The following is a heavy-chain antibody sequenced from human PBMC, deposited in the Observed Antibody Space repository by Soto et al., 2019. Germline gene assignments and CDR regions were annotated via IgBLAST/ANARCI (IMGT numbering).Heavy chain of an antibody. CDR1: GFSFNNYG. Sequence: GGSLRLSCAASGFSFNNYGMHWVRQAPGKGLEWVAVISNDGSNKYYADSVKGRFTISRDNSKNTLYLQVNSLRAEDTAVYYCAKVRPTTVTTAAFDYWGQGTLVTVSS. D-gene: IGHD4-17*01. V-gene: IGHV3-30*18. J-gene: IGHJ4*02. CDR2: ISNDGSNK. CDR3: AKVRPTTVTTAAFDY.